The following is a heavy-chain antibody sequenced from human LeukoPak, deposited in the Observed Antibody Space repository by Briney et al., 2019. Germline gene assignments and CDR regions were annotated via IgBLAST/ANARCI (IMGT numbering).Heavy chain of an antibody. CDR2: INPRTGST. CDR3: ARVGAHLDY. CDR1: GYTFTSYY. Sequence: GASVKVSCKASGYTFTSYYIFWVRQAPGQGLEWMGIINPRTGSTSYSQKFQGRVTMTTDTSTSTAYMELRSLRSDDTAVYYCARVGAHLDYWGQGTLVTVSS. J-gene: IGHJ4*02. D-gene: IGHD1-26*01. V-gene: IGHV1-46*01.